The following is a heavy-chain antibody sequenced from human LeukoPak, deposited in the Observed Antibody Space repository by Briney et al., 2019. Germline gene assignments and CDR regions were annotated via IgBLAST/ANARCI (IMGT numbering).Heavy chain of an antibody. CDR3: AKDPYGDPFDY. J-gene: IGHJ4*02. CDR1: GFTVSSSY. CDR2: IYSGGST. D-gene: IGHD4-17*01. Sequence: PGGSLRLSCAASGFTVSSSYMSWVRQAPGKGLEWVSVIYSGGSTYYADSVKGRFTLSRDNSKNTLYLQMNSLRAEDTAVYYCAKDPYGDPFDYWGQGTLVTVSS. V-gene: IGHV3-53*01.